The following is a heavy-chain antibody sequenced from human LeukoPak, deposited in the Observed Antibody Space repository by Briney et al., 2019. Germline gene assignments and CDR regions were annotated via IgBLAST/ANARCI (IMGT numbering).Heavy chain of an antibody. J-gene: IGHJ3*02. D-gene: IGHD2-2*01. Sequence: SETLSLTCAVYGGSFSGYYWSWIRQPPGKGLEWIGEINHSGSTNYNPSLKSRVTISVDTSKNQFSLKLSSVTAADTAVYYCARDCSSTSCPSFDIWGQGTMVTVSS. CDR2: INHSGST. V-gene: IGHV4-34*01. CDR1: GGSFSGYY. CDR3: ARDCSSTSCPSFDI.